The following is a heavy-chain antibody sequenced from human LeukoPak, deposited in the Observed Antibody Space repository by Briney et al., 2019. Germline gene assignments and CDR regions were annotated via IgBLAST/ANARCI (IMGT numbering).Heavy chain of an antibody. V-gene: IGHV3-43D*04. J-gene: IGHJ4*02. D-gene: IGHD6-19*01. CDR3: ARGGSGWPFDY. CDR1: GFTFDDYA. CDR2: ITWDGTTT. Sequence: GGSLRLSCVASGFTFDDYAMRWVRHAPGKGLEWVSLITWDGTTTYYADSVKGRFTISRDNAKNSLFLQMNSLRAEDTAVYYCARGGSGWPFDYWGQGTLVTVSS.